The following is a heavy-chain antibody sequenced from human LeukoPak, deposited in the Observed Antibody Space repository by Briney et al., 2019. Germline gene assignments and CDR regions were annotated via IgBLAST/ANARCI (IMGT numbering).Heavy chain of an antibody. J-gene: IGHJ4*02. V-gene: IGHV3-23*01. D-gene: IGHD4-17*01. CDR3: AKRGLASGYGDSYFDY. CDR2: ISGSGSNI. Sequence: PGGSLRLSCAASGFTFSSYAMSWVRQAPGKGLEWVSTISGSGSNIYYADSVKGRFTISRDNSKNTLYLQMNSLRAEDTAVYYCAKRGLASGYGDSYFDYWGQGTLVTVSS. CDR1: GFTFSSYA.